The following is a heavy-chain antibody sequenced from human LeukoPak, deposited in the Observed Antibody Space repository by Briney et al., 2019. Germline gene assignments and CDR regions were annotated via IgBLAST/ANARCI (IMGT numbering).Heavy chain of an antibody. J-gene: IGHJ4*02. CDR3: AKGGDYFDY. Sequence: GGSLRLSCAAAGFTLSSYATRWVRQAPGKGREWVSAMSGSGGSTYYADSVKGRFTISRDNSKNTLYLQMNSLRAEDTAVYYCAKGGDYFDYWGQGTLVTVSS. V-gene: IGHV3-23*01. CDR1: GFTLSSYA. CDR2: MSGSGGST. D-gene: IGHD3-10*01.